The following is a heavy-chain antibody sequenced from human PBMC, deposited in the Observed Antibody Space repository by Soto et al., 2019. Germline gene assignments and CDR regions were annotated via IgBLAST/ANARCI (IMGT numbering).Heavy chain of an antibody. J-gene: IGHJ4*02. Sequence: LSLTCTVSGGSISSGGYYWSWIRQHPGKGLEWIGYIYYSGSTYYNPSLKSRVTISVDTSKNQFSLKLSSVTAADTAVYYCATEESSSGSYYNGPFDYWGQGTLVTVSS. V-gene: IGHV4-31*03. D-gene: IGHD3-10*01. CDR3: ATEESSSGSYYNGPFDY. CDR2: IYYSGST. CDR1: GGSISSGGYY.